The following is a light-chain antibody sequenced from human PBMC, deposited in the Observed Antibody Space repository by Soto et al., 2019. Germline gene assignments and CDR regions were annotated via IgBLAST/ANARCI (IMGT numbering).Light chain of an antibody. CDR2: DVS. CDR3: SSYSGTSTRYV. J-gene: IGLJ1*01. V-gene: IGLV2-14*03. CDR1: SSDSGGYNY. Sequence: QSALTQPASVSGSPGQSITISCTGTSSDSGGYNYVSWYQQHPDKAPKLMISDVSNRPSGISNRFSGSKSGNTASLTISRLQAADEADYYCSSYSGTSTRYVFGTGTKLTVL.